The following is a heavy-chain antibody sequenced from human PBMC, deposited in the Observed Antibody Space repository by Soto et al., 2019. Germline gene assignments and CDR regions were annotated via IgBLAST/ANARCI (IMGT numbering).Heavy chain of an antibody. Sequence: ASVKVSCKVSGYTLTELSMHWVRQAPGKGLEWMGGFDPEDGETIYAQKFQGRVTMTEDTSTDTAYMELSSLRSEDTAVNYCATLTPIAVAGDFDYWGQGTLVTVSS. CDR2: FDPEDGET. CDR3: ATLTPIAVAGDFDY. D-gene: IGHD6-19*01. CDR1: GYTLTELS. V-gene: IGHV1-24*01. J-gene: IGHJ4*02.